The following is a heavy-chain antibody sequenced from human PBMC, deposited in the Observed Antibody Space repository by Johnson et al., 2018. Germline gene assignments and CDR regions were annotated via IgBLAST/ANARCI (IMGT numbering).Heavy chain of an antibody. V-gene: IGHV3-30*18. CDR2: ISNDGSNR. CDR1: GFTFSNYG. J-gene: IGHJ4*02. Sequence: QVQLQESGGGVVQPGRSLRLSCAASGFTFSNYGMHWVRQAPGKGLEWVAIISNDGSNRYYGDSVKGRFTISRDNFKKVVHLKRSSLRAEDTAVYYCAKDYGYSFTHFDFWGQGTLVTVSS. D-gene: IGHD5-18*01. CDR3: AKDYGYSFTHFDF.